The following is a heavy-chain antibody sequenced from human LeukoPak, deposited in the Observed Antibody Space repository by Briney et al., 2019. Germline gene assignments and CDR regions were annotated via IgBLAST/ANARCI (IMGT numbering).Heavy chain of an antibody. CDR3: AKVSGRIQIWPQPFGDGMDV. CDR1: GFTFSTDV. V-gene: IGHV3-23*01. J-gene: IGHJ6*02. Sequence: GGSLRLSCAASGFTFSTDVMSWVRQAPGKGLECVSAISGSGGNTYYADSVKGRFTISRDNSKYMLYLQMNSLRAEDTAVYYCAKVSGRIQIWPQPFGDGMDVWGQGTTVTVSS. D-gene: IGHD3-10*01. CDR2: ISGSGGNT.